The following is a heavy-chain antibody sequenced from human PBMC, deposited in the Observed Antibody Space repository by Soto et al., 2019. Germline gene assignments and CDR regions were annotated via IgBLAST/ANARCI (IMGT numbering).Heavy chain of an antibody. CDR1: GFTFSTYW. D-gene: IGHD5-18*01. Sequence: GGSLRLSCAASGFTFSTYWMSWVRQAPGKGLEWVANIKQDGSEKYFVDSVKGRFTISRDNAKNSLFLRMNSLRAEDTAVYYCARGRYNVNDFWGQGTLVTVSS. V-gene: IGHV3-7*01. CDR2: IKQDGSEK. CDR3: ARGRYNVNDF. J-gene: IGHJ4*02.